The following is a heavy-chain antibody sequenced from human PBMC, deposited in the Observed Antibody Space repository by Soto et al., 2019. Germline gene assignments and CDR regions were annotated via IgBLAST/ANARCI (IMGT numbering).Heavy chain of an antibody. CDR1: GGTFSSYA. D-gene: IGHD6-19*01. V-gene: IGHV1-69*13. J-gene: IGHJ4*02. CDR2: IIPIFGTA. Sequence: GASVKVSCKASGGTFSSYAISWVRQAPGQGLEWMGGIIPIFGTANYAQKFQGRVTITADESTSTAYMELSSLRSEDTAVYYCARGASIAVADIRVLFDYWGQGTLVTVSS. CDR3: ARGASIAVADIRVLFDY.